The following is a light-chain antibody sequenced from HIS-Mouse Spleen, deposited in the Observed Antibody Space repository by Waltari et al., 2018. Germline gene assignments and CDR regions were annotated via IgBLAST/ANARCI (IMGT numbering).Light chain of an antibody. J-gene: IGLJ2*01. V-gene: IGLV3-10*01. Sequence: SYELTQPPSVSVSPGQTARITCSGDALPKKYAYWYQQKSGQAPVLVIYEDSKRPSGIPGGFSGSSSGTMATLTISGAQVEDEADYYCYSTDSSGNHRVFGGGTKLTV. CDR2: EDS. CDR1: ALPKKY. CDR3: YSTDSSGNHRV.